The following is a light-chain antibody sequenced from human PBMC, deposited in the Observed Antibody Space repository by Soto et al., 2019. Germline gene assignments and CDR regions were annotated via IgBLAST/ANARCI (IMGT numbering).Light chain of an antibody. CDR3: GADHGSGSNFVV. J-gene: IGLJ2*01. Sequence: LTQPPSASASLGASVTLTCTLSSGYSNYKVDWYQQRPGKGPRFVMRVGTGGIVGSKGDGIPDRFSVLGSGLNRYLTIKNIQEEDESDYHCGADHGSGSNFVVFGGGTKLTVL. CDR2: VGTGGIVG. V-gene: IGLV9-49*01. CDR1: SGYSNYK.